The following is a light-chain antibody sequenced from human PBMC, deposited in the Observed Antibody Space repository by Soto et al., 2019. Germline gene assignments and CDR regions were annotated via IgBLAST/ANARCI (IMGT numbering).Light chain of an antibody. V-gene: IGKV1-5*03. CDR2: KAS. Sequence: DIQMTQSPSTLSASVGDRVTITCRASQSISGWLAWYQQKPGKAPKLLSYKASTLESGVPSRFSGSGSGTEFTLTISSLQPDDFATYYCQQYNNYGSWTFGQGPRVEIK. CDR3: QQYNNYGSWT. CDR1: QSISGW. J-gene: IGKJ1*01.